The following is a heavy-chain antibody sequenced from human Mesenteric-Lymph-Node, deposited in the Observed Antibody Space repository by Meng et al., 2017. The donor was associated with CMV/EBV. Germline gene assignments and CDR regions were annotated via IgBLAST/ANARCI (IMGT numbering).Heavy chain of an antibody. CDR3: AREPMHAAFDL. Sequence: GESLKISCTASGFSFSTYAMNWVRQAPGKGLEWVASITTSGDFVFYADSVKGRFTISRDNTKNSLYLQMNSLKADETAVYYCAREPMHAAFDLWGRGTMVTVSS. CDR2: ITTSGDFV. V-gene: IGHV3-21*06. CDR1: GFSFSTYA. J-gene: IGHJ3*01.